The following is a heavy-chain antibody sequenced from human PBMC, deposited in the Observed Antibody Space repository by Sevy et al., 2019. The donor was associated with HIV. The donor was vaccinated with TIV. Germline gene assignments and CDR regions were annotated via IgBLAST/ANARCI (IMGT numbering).Heavy chain of an antibody. CDR1: GFTFDHHA. CDR2: INWNSVSI. Sequence: GGSLRLSCAASGFTFDHHAMYWVRQAPGKGQEWVSGINWNSVSIGYADPVKGRFTISRDNAKNSLYLHLNSLRADDTALYYCAREGLAPYVYGADVWGQGTAVTVSS. CDR3: AREGLAPYVYGADV. V-gene: IGHV3-9*01. J-gene: IGHJ6*02. D-gene: IGHD3-10*02.